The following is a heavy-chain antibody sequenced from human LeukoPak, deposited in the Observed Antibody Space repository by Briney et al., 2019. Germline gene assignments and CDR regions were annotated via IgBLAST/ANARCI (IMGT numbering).Heavy chain of an antibody. Sequence: PGGSLRLSCAASGFTFSSYAMSWVRQAPGKGLEWVSAISGSGGSTYYADSVKGRFTISRDNSKNTLYLQMNSLRAEDTAVYYCATWGTYDFWSGYNFDYWGQGTLVTVSS. CDR1: GFTFSSYA. CDR2: ISGSGGST. D-gene: IGHD3-3*01. J-gene: IGHJ4*02. CDR3: ATWGTYDFWSGYNFDY. V-gene: IGHV3-23*01.